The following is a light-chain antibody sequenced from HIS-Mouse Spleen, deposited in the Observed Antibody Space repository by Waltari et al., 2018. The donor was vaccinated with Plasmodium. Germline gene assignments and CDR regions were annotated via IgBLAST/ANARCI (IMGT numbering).Light chain of an antibody. CDR3: QQYNNWSFT. J-gene: IGKJ3*01. V-gene: IGKV3-15*01. CDR2: GAS. Sequence: EIVMMQSPATTSASPEDRAPISCRARQSVSSNLAWYQQKPGQAPRLLIYGASTRATGIPARFSGSGSGTEFTLTISSLQSEDFAVYYCQQYNNWSFTFGPGTKVDIK. CDR1: QSVSSN.